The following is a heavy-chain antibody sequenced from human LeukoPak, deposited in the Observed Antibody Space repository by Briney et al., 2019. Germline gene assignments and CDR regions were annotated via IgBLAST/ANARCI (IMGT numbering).Heavy chain of an antibody. CDR2: IYYSGSS. CDR1: GDSISSYY. V-gene: IGHV4-59*01. J-gene: IGHJ4*02. Sequence: PSETLSLTCTVSGDSISSYYWSWIRQPPGKGLEWIGYIYYSGSSNYNPSLKSRVTISVDTSKNQFSLKLSSVTAADTAVYYCARDPGRRGSGLDWGQGSLVTVSS. D-gene: IGHD6-25*01. CDR3: ARDPGRRGSGLD.